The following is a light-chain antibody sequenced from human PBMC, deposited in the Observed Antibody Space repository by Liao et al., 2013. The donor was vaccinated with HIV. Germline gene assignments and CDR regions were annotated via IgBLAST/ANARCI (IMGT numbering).Light chain of an antibody. CDR1: KLGDKY. J-gene: IGLJ1*01. V-gene: IGLV3-1*01. CDR2: QDS. Sequence: SYELTQPPSVSVSPGQTASIICSGDKLGDKYACWYQQKPGQSPVVVIYQDSNRPSGIPERFSGSNSGNTATLTISGTQAMDEADYFCEAWYFSTGVFGTGTKVTVL. CDR3: EAWYFSTGV.